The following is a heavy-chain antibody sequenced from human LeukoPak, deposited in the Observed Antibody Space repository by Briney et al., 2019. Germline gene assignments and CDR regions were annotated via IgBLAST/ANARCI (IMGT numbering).Heavy chain of an antibody. CDR1: GGSFTGHY. V-gene: IGHV4-34*01. CDR3: ASGEDCSGGSCYRPLDY. J-gene: IGHJ4*02. D-gene: IGHD2-15*01. Sequence: SENLSFNCAVYGGSFTGHYWTWIRQPPGKGLEWIGEVNAGGDTYYNPSLGSRVTISLDTSKNQFSLRLNSVTAADTALYHCASGEDCSGGSCYRPLDYWGQGTLVTVSS. CDR2: VNAGGDT.